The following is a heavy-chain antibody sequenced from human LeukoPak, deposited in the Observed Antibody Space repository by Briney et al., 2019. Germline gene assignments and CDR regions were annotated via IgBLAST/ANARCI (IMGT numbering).Heavy chain of an antibody. J-gene: IGHJ5*02. CDR2: ISGSGSNT. D-gene: IGHD5-12*01. V-gene: IGHV3-23*01. CDR3: AKNWWLRFFCWFDP. CDR1: GFTFNNYA. Sequence: PGGSLRLSCAASGFTFNNYAMTWVRQAPGKGLEWVSAISGSGSNTYYADSVKGRFTISRDNSKNTLYLQMNSLRAEDTAVYYCAKNWWLRFFCWFDPWGQGTLVTV.